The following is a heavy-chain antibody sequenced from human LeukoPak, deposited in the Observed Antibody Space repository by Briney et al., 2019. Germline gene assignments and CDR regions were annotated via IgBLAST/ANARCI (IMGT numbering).Heavy chain of an antibody. Sequence: PSETLSLTCTVSSGSLSSSDHYWSWIRQPPGKGLEWIAYIYYSGTAYYNPSLKSRVSISVDTSKNQFSLKLSSVTAADTAVYYCARGDSSSWSFKIWGQGTLVTVSS. J-gene: IGHJ4*02. D-gene: IGHD6-13*01. CDR2: IYYSGTA. CDR1: SGSLSSSDHY. V-gene: IGHV4-30-4*01. CDR3: ARGDSSSWSFKI.